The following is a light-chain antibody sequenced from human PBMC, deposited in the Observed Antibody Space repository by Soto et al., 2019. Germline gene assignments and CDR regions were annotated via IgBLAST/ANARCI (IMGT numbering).Light chain of an antibody. CDR3: QQHNSFSLIT. J-gene: IGKJ5*01. V-gene: IGKV1-5*01. Sequence: IQIAQAPSSLSASLGDTVTITWRASQSISRWLAWYQQKPGKAPKILISDASILENGVPSRFSGTGSGTEFTLTISNLQPDDFATYFCQQHNSFSLITFGQGTRLEIK. CDR2: DAS. CDR1: QSISRW.